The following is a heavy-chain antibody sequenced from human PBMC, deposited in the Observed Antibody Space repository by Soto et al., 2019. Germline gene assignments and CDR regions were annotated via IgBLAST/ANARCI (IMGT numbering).Heavy chain of an antibody. V-gene: IGHV1-2*04. CDR1: GYTFIGYY. J-gene: IGHJ6*02. CDR3: ARVGGGLASLGYYGMDV. CDR2: INPNSGGT. D-gene: IGHD3-10*01. Sequence: WASVKVCCKASGYTFIGYYIHRVRQAPGQGLEWMGWINPNSGGTNYAQRFQGWVTMTRDRSISTAYMELSRLKSDDTAVYYCARVGGGLASLGYYGMDVWGQGATVPVSS.